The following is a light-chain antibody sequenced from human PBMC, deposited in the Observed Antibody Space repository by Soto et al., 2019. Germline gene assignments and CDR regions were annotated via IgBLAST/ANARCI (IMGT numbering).Light chain of an antibody. J-gene: IGKJ1*01. CDR3: QQYGRSGT. CDR1: QSVSNKY. V-gene: IGKV3-20*01. CDR2: GAS. Sequence: EIVLTQSQGTLYPSPGERASLSCRASQSVSNKYLAWYQQKPGQAPRLLIYGASNRATGIPDRFSGSGSGTDFTLTISRLEPEDFAVYYCQQYGRSGTFGQGTKVDI.